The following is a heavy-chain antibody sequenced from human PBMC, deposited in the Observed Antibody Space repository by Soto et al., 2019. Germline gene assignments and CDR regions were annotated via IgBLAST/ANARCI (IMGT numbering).Heavy chain of an antibody. V-gene: IGHV3-23*01. J-gene: IGHJ1*01. D-gene: IGHD2-2*01. CDR2: ISGSGGST. CDR1: GFTFSSYA. CDR3: AKGPLPEYQLLFFQH. Sequence: PGGSLRLSCAASGFTFSSYAMSWVRQAPGKGLEWVSAISGSGGSTYYADSVKGRFTISRDNSKNTLYLQMNSLRAEDTAVYYYAKGPLPEYQLLFFQHWGQGTLVTVSS.